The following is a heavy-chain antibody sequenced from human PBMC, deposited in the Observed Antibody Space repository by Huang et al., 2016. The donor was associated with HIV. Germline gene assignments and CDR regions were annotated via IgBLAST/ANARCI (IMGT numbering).Heavy chain of an antibody. V-gene: IGHV1-18*01. J-gene: IGHJ6*03. CDR2: ISVYNGNT. Sequence: QVQLVQSGAEVKKPGASVKVSCKASGYTFSSFGISWVRQAPGQGLEWGGWISVYNGNTKLAQKFQGRLTMTTDTSTSTAYMELRSLRSDDTAVYYCARGGGIQLWLLGYYYMDVWGNGTTVTVSS. D-gene: IGHD5-18*01. CDR1: GYTFSSFG. CDR3: ARGGGIQLWLLGYYYMDV.